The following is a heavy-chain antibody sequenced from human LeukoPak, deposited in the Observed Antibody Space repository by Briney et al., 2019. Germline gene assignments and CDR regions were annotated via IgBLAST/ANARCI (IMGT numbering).Heavy chain of an antibody. CDR1: GFTFSDYY. J-gene: IGHJ4*02. Sequence: PGGSLRLSCAASGFTFSDYYMSWIRQAPGKGLEWVSYISSSGSTIYYADSVKGRFTISRDNAKNSLYLQMNSLRAEDTAVYYCARDRIVGSTVSFDYWGQGTLVTVSS. CDR2: ISSSGSTI. CDR3: ARDRIVGSTVSFDY. V-gene: IGHV3-11*04. D-gene: IGHD4-17*01.